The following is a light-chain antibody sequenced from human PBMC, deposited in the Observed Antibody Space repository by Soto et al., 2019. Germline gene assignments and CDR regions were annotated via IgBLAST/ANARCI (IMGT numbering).Light chain of an antibody. J-gene: IGLJ3*02. CDR3: SSYPTSSTLV. CDR2: EVS. Sequence: QSALTQPASVSGSPGQSITISCTGPSSDVGAYNYVSWYQQHPGKAPKLMIYEVSNLTSGVSNRFSGSKAGNTASLTISGLQAEDEADYYCSSYPTSSTLVFGGGTKLTVL. V-gene: IGLV2-14*01. CDR1: SSDVGAYNY.